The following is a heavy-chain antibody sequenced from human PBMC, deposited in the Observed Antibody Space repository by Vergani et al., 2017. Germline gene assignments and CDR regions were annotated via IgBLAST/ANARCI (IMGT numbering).Heavy chain of an antibody. CDR1: GGTFSSYA. CDR3: ARVGPRDYGGNSEPFDY. CDR2: IIPIFGTA. J-gene: IGHJ4*02. D-gene: IGHD4-23*01. Sequence: QVQLVQSGAEVKKPGSSVKVSCKASGGTFSSYAISWVRQAPGQGLEWMGGIIPIFGTANYAQKFQGRVTITADESTSTAYMELSSLRSEDTAVYYCARVGPRDYGGNSEPFDYWGQGTLVTVSS. V-gene: IGHV1-69*01.